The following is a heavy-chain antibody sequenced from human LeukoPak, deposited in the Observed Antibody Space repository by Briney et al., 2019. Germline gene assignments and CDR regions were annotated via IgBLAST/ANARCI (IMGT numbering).Heavy chain of an antibody. Sequence: ASVKVSCKASGYTFTSYDINWVRQATGQGLEWMGWMNPNSGNTGYAQKFQGRVTITRNTSISTAYMELSSLRSEDTAVYYCASSIVGATTFDYWGQGTLVTVSS. CDR2: MNPNSGNT. J-gene: IGHJ4*02. V-gene: IGHV1-8*03. CDR3: ASSIVGATTFDY. CDR1: GYTFTSYD. D-gene: IGHD1-26*01.